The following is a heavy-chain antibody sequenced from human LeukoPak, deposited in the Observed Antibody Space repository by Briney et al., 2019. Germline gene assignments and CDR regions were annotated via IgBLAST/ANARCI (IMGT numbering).Heavy chain of an antibody. D-gene: IGHD5-12*01. V-gene: IGHV3-64*01. CDR1: GFTFSSYA. Sequence: PGGSLRLSCAASGFTFSSYAMHWVRQAPGKGLEYVSAISSNGGSTYYANSVKGRFTISRDNSKNTLYLQMGSLRAEGMAVYYCARDLNGYDPLGYWGQGTLVTVSS. CDR3: ARDLNGYDPLGY. J-gene: IGHJ4*02. CDR2: ISSNGGST.